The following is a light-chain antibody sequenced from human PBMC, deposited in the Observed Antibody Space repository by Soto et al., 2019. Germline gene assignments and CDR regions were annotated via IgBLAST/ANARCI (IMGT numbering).Light chain of an antibody. CDR2: GAS. CDR3: QQYDNWPIT. V-gene: IGKV3-15*01. J-gene: IGKJ5*01. CDR1: QSVSSN. Sequence: MTQSPATLSVSPGERATLSCRASQSVSSNLAWYQQKPGQAPRLVIHGASTRATGIPARFSGSGSGTEFTLTISSLQSEDFAVYYCQQYDNWPITFGQGTRLEIK.